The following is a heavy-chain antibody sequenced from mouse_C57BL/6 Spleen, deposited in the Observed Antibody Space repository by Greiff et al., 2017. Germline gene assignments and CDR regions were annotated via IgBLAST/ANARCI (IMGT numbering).Heavy chain of an antibody. CDR1: GYTFTGYW. V-gene: IGHV1-9*01. D-gene: IGHD1-1*01. CDR3: SRRTTVVDFDY. J-gene: IGHJ2*01. CDR2: ILPGSGST. Sequence: VKLVESGAELVKPGASVKFSCKASGYTFTGYWIEWVKQRPGHGLEWIGEILPGSGSTNYNEKFKGKATVTADTSSNTAYMQLSSLTTEDAATYYCSRRTTVVDFDYWGQGTTLTVSS.